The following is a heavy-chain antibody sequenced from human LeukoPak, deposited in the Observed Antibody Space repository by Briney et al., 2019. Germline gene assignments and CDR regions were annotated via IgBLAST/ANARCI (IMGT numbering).Heavy chain of an antibody. Sequence: AGGSLRLSCAASGFTFISYGMHWVRQAPGKGLEWVSYISSSGSTIYYADSVKGRFTISRDNAKNSLYLQMNSLRAEDTAVYYCGLTDTYYYGSGSYKSDYWGQGTLVTVSS. V-gene: IGHV3-48*04. J-gene: IGHJ4*02. CDR1: GFTFISYG. CDR2: ISSSGSTI. CDR3: GLTDTYYYGSGSYKSDY. D-gene: IGHD3-10*01.